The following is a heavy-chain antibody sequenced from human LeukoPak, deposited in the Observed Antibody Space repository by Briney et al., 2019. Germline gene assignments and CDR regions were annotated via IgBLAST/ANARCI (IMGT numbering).Heavy chain of an antibody. CDR2: IYTSGST. D-gene: IGHD3-22*01. CDR3: AREKSSGYGNWFDP. CDR1: GYSISSGNY. Sequence: PSETLSLTCSVSGYSISSGNYWSWIRQPAGKGLEWIGRIYTSGSTNYNPSLKSRVTISVDTSKNQFSLKLSSVTAADTAVYYCAREKSSGYGNWFDPWGQGTLVTVSS. V-gene: IGHV4-61*02. J-gene: IGHJ5*02.